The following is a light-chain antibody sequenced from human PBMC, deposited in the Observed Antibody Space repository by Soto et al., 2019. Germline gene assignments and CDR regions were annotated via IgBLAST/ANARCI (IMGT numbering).Light chain of an antibody. J-gene: IGKJ4*01. CDR1: QSVDND. Sequence: ERVMTQSPATLSLSPGDRATLSCRASQSVDNDLAWYQQKPGQPPRLLIYDASTRATGIPARFSGSQSGTEFTLTISSLLSEDFAVYSCQQYNNWPLTVGGGTKVEIK. CDR2: DAS. V-gene: IGKV3D-15*01. CDR3: QQYNNWPLT.